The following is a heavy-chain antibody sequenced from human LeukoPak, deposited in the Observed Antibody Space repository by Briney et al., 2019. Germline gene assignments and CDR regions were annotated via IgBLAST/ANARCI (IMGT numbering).Heavy chain of an antibody. V-gene: IGHV3-23*01. CDR1: GFTFSSYA. D-gene: IGHD3-10*01. Sequence: GGSLRLSCAASGFTFSSYAMSWVRQAPGKGLEWVSAISVSGGSTYYADSVKGHFTMSRDNSKNTLYLQMNSLRAEDTAVYYCARSLFVSGRSYYFDYWGQGTLVTVSS. J-gene: IGHJ4*02. CDR2: ISVSGGST. CDR3: ARSLFVSGRSYYFDY.